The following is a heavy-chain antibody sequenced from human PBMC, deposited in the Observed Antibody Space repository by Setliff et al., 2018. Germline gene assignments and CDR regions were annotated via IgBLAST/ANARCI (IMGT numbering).Heavy chain of an antibody. D-gene: IGHD1-26*01. Sequence: GGSLRLSCAASGFTFGDFAMTWVRQAPGKGLEWVSGIGGRGISTYYADSVKGRFTISRDNSKNTLYLQMNSLRAEDTAVYYCVKEEGWDSLQDAFDIWGQGTMVTVSS. CDR3: VKEEGWDSLQDAFDI. CDR1: GFTFGDFA. J-gene: IGHJ3*02. V-gene: IGHV3-23*01. CDR2: IGGRGIST.